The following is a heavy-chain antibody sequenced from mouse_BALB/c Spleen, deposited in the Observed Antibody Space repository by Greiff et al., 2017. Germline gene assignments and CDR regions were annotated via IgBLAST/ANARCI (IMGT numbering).Heavy chain of an antibody. CDR1: GYTFTSYW. CDR3: ARGGDGYPFAY. Sequence: QVQLQQSGAELVKPGASVKLSCKASGYTFTSYWMHWVKQRPGQGLEWIGEIDPSDSYTNYNQKFKGKATLTVDKSSSTAYMQLSSLTSEDSAVYYCARGGDGYPFAYWGQGTLVTVSA. J-gene: IGHJ3*01. D-gene: IGHD2-3*01. V-gene: IGHV1-69*02. CDR2: IDPSDSYT.